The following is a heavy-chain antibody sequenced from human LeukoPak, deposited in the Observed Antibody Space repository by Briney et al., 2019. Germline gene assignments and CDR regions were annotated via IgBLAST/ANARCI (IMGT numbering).Heavy chain of an antibody. CDR1: GGSISSYY. Sequence: PTETLALIRTVSGGSISSYYWSWIRQPPGKGLEWIGYIYYSGSTNYNPSLKSRVTISVDTSKNQFSLKLSSVTASDTAVYYCARHIGTSSLDYWGQGTLVTVSS. J-gene: IGHJ4*02. D-gene: IGHD2-2*01. V-gene: IGHV4-59*08. CDR2: IYYSGST. CDR3: ARHIGTSSLDY.